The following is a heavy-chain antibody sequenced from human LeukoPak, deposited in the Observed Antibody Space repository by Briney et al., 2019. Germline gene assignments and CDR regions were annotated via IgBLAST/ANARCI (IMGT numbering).Heavy chain of an antibody. CDR1: GYSFTSYW. V-gene: IGHV5-51*01. CDR3: ARSNYYDSSGYSLYFDY. Sequence: GESLKISCKGSGYSFTSYWIGWVRQMPGKGLEWMGIIYPGDSDTRYSPSFQGQVTISADKSISTAYLQWSSLKASDIAMYYCARSNYYDSSGYSLYFDYWGQGTLVTVSS. CDR2: IYPGDSDT. J-gene: IGHJ4*02. D-gene: IGHD3-22*01.